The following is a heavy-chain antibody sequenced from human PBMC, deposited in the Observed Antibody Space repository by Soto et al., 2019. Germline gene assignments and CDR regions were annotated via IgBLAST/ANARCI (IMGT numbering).Heavy chain of an antibody. CDR1: VYSFTSYW. D-gene: IGHD6-13*01. V-gene: IGHV5-51*01. J-gene: IGHJ6*02. Sequence: GEYLKIACEGSVYSFTSYWIGWVRQMPGNGLEWMGIIYPGDSDTRYSPSFQGQVTISADKSISTAYLQWSSLKASDTARYYCARLGSSYDYGMDVWGQGTTGTV. CDR3: ARLGSSYDYGMDV. CDR2: IYPGDSDT.